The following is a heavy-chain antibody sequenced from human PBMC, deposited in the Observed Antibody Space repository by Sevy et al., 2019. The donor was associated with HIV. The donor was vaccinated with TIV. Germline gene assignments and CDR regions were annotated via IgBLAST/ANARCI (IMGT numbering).Heavy chain of an antibody. CDR2: LKSKADGGTV. CDR1: GFTFGDYA. V-gene: IGHV3-49*04. D-gene: IGHD1-1*01. CDR3: TRWKGLQSIFDY. J-gene: IGHJ4*02. Sequence: GGSLRLSCTTSGFTFGDYAMNWVRQAQGKGLEWVAFLKSKADGGTVDHAASVKGRFTISRDDSKSIAYLQMNDLTTEDTVVYYCTRWKGLQSIFDYWGQGALVTVSS.